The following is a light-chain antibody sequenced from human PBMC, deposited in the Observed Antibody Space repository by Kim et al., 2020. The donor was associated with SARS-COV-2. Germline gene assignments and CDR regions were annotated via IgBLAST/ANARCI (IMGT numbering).Light chain of an antibody. CDR1: NNDVGAYDY. CDR2: EVR. Sequence: QSALTQPRSVSGSPGQSVTISCTVTNNDVGAYDYVSWYQQHPGTAPKLMIYEVRNRPSGVPGRFSGSKSGNTASLTISGLQAEDEAEYFCCSYAGYYTLMFGGGTQLTVL. V-gene: IGLV2-11*01. J-gene: IGLJ3*02. CDR3: CSYAGYYTLM.